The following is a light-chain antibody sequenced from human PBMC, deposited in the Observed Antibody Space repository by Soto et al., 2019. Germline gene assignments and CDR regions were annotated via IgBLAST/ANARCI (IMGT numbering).Light chain of an antibody. J-gene: IGKJ5*01. CDR2: DVS. Sequence: VLAQSPGTLSLSPVERATLSCMASQSVSSRLAWYQQKPGQAPRLLIYDVSNRATGIPARFSGSGSGTDFALTISSLEPEDFAVYYCQQRDYWQVTFGQGTRLEIK. V-gene: IGKV3-11*01. CDR3: QQRDYWQVT. CDR1: QSVSSR.